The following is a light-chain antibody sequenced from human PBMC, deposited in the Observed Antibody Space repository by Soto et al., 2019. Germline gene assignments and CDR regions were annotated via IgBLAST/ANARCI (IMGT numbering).Light chain of an antibody. V-gene: IGLV2-14*01. CDR1: STDVGGYKY. J-gene: IGLJ2*01. Sequence: QSVLTQPASVSGSPGQSITISCTGTSTDVGGYKYVSWYQQHPGKAPKLIIYEVSNRPSGISHRFSGSKSGNTASLTTSGLQAEDEADYYCSSYRTSSTVDFGGGTKVTVL. CDR3: SSYRTSSTVD. CDR2: EVS.